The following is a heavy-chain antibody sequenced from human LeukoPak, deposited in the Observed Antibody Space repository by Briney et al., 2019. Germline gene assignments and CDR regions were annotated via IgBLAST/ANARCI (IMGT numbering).Heavy chain of an antibody. D-gene: IGHD3-10*01. J-gene: IGHJ3*02. CDR3: AKDPSSGFADGDAFDI. V-gene: IGHV3-23*01. CDR2: ISISGGST. CDR1: GFTFNSYA. Sequence: QSGGSLRLSCAASGFTFNSYAMSWVRQAPGRGLEWVSGISISGGSTYHADSVKGRFTISRDNSKTTLYLLMNSLRAEDTAVYFCAKDPSSGFADGDAFDIWGQGTMVTVSS.